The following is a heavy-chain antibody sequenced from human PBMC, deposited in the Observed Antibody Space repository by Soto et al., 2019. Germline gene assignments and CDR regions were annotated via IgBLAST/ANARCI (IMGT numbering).Heavy chain of an antibody. CDR1: GFTFSSYA. CDR2: ISGSGGST. V-gene: IGHV3-23*01. J-gene: IGHJ4*02. Sequence: EVPLLESGGGFVQPGGSLRLSCAASGFTFSSYAMSWVRQAPGKGLEWVSAISGSGGSTYYADSVTGRFTISRDNSKNTLDLQMNSLRAEDTAVYYCVLWPPYYFDYWGPGTLVTVSS. CDR3: VLWPPYYFDY. D-gene: IGHD3-10*01.